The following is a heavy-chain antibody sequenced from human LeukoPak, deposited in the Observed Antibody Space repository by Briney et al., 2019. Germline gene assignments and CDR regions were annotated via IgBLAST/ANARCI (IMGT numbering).Heavy chain of an antibody. CDR2: INTNTGNP. V-gene: IGHV7-4-1*02. CDR3: ARELYSSGWYYYYCYMDV. CDR1: GYTFTSYA. J-gene: IGHJ6*03. Sequence: ASVKVSCKASGYTFTSYAMNWVRQAPGQGLEGMGWINTNTGNPTYAQGFTGRFVFSLDASVSTAYLQISSLKAEDTAVYYCARELYSSGWYYYYCYMDVWGKGTTVTVSS. D-gene: IGHD6-19*01.